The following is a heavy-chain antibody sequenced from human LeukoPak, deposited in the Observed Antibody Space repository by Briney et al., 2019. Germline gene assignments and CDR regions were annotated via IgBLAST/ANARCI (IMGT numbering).Heavy chain of an antibody. CDR1: GGTFNNSA. J-gene: IGHJ4*02. D-gene: IGHD3-9*01. CDR2: IMPLFGTA. CDR3: AILTGYSDDY. Sequence: ASVKVSCKTSGGTFNNSAISWVRQAPGQGLEWLGGIMPLFGTAGYAQKFQGRVTITKDEPTRTVYMELSSLRSEDTAVYYCAILTGYSDDYWGQGTLVTVSS. V-gene: IGHV1-69*05.